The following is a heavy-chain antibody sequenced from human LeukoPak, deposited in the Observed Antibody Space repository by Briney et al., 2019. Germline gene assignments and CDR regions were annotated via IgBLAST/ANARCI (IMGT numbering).Heavy chain of an antibody. CDR3: ARDGEVGAYDAFDI. CDR2: IYHSGST. D-gene: IGHD1-26*01. V-gene: IGHV4-30-2*01. J-gene: IGHJ3*02. Sequence: PSQTLSLTCTVSGGSISSGGYYWSWIRQPPGKGLEWIGYIYHSGSTYYNPSLKSRVTISVDRSKNQFSLKLSSVTAADTAVYYCARDGEVGAYDAFDIWGQGTMVTVSS. CDR1: GGSISSGGYY.